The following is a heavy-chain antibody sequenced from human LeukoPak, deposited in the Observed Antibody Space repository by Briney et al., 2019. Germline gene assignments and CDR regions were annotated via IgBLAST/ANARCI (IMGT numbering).Heavy chain of an antibody. Sequence: GSLRLSCAASGFTVSSYSMNWVRQAPGKGLKWVSSISSSSSYIYYADSVKGRFTISRDNAKNSLYLQMNSLRAEDTAVYYCARGSWLKYYFDYWGQGTLVTVSS. V-gene: IGHV3-21*01. CDR3: ARGSWLKYYFDY. CDR1: GFTVSSYS. J-gene: IGHJ4*02. CDR2: ISSSSSYI. D-gene: IGHD6-13*01.